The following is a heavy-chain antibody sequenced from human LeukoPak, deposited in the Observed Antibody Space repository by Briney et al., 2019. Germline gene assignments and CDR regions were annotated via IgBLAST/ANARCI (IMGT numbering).Heavy chain of an antibody. CDR1: GYTFTVYY. Sequence: ASVKVSCKASGYTFTVYYMHWVRQAPGQGLEWMGWINPNSGGTNYAQKFQGRVTMTRDTSISTAYREVSTLKSDDTAVYYCARVYSSGTEFDYWGQGTLVTVSS. V-gene: IGHV1-2*02. CDR3: ARVYSSGTEFDY. CDR2: INPNSGGT. J-gene: IGHJ4*02. D-gene: IGHD3-3*01.